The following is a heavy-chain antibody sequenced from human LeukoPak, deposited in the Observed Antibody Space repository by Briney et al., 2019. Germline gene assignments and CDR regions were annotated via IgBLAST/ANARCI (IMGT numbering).Heavy chain of an antibody. CDR2: ISYDGSNK. J-gene: IGHJ4*02. V-gene: IGHV3-30-3*01. Sequence: PGGSLRLSCAASGFTFSSYAMHWVRQAPGKGLEWVAVISYDGSNKYYADSVKGRFTISRDNSKNTLYLQMNSLRAEDTAVYYCANPGTYDFWSLDYWGQGTLVTVSS. D-gene: IGHD3-3*01. CDR3: ANPGTYDFWSLDY. CDR1: GFTFSSYA.